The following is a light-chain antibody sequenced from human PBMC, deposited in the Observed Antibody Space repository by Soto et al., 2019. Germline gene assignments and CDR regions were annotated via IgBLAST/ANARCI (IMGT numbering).Light chain of an antibody. V-gene: IGLV2-14*01. Sequence: QSVLTQPASVSGSPGQSITISCTGTSSDVGGYDSVSWYQQSPGKAPKLIIYEVSHRPSGISFRFSGSKSGDTASLTISGLPPEDEADYFCTSFTTTSPCVFGGGTKVTVL. CDR1: SSDVGGYDS. CDR2: EVS. J-gene: IGLJ1*01. CDR3: TSFTTTSPCV.